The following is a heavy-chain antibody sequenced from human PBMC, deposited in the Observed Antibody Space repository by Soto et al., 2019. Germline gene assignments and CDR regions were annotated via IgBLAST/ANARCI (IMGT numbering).Heavy chain of an antibody. CDR1: GFTFSSYG. J-gene: IGHJ4*02. Sequence: QVQLVESGGGVVQPGRSLRLSCAASGFTFSSYGMHWVRQAPGKGLEWVAVISYDGSNKYYADSVKGRFTISRDNSKNTLYLQMNSLRAEDTSVYYSAKDLYVGATTVGFFDYWGQGTLVTVSS. D-gene: IGHD1-26*01. CDR3: AKDLYVGATTVGFFDY. CDR2: ISYDGSNK. V-gene: IGHV3-30*18.